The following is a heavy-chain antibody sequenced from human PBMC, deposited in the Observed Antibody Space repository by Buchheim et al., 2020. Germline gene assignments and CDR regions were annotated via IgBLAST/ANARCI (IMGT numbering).Heavy chain of an antibody. J-gene: IGHJ4*02. V-gene: IGHV3-30*18. CDR3: AKGSPIVRFLVDY. CDR1: GFTFSSYG. Sequence: QVQLVESGGGVVQPGRSLRLSCAASGFTFSSYGMHWVRQAPGKGLEWVAVISYDGSNKYYADSVKGRFTISRDNSKNTLYLQMNSLRAEDTAGYYCAKGSPIVRFLVDYWGQGTL. CDR2: ISYDGSNK. D-gene: IGHD3-16*02.